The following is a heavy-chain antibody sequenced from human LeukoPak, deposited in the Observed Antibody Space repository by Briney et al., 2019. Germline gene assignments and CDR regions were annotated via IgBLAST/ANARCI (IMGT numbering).Heavy chain of an antibody. J-gene: IGHJ4*02. Sequence: PGGSLRLSCAASGFTFSSYAMSWVRQAPGKGLEWVSAISGSGGSTYYADSVKGRFTISRDNSKNTLYLQMNGLRAEDTAVYYCAKDSYPQWLVPLFDYWGQGTLVTVSS. D-gene: IGHD6-19*01. CDR2: ISGSGGST. CDR1: GFTFSSYA. CDR3: AKDSYPQWLVPLFDY. V-gene: IGHV3-23*01.